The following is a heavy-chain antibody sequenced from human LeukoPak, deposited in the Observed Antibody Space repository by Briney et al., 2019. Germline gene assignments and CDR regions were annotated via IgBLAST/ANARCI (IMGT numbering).Heavy chain of an antibody. CDR2: ISGSGGST. Sequence: PGGSLRPSCAASGFTFSSYAMSWVRQAPGKGLEWVSAISGSGGSTYYADSVKGRFTISRDNSKNTLYLQMNSLRAEDTAVYYCAKPLEVAPDYYYYGMDVWGQGTTVTVSS. V-gene: IGHV3-23*01. D-gene: IGHD5-24*01. CDR1: GFTFSSYA. J-gene: IGHJ6*02. CDR3: AKPLEVAPDYYYYGMDV.